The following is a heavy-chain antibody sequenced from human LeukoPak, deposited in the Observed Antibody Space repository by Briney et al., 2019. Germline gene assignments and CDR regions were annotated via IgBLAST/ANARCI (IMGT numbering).Heavy chain of an antibody. D-gene: IGHD3-22*01. CDR3: ARDRYYYDSSGYYSFEY. V-gene: IGHV3-11*01. Sequence: GGSLRLSCAASGFTFSDYYMSWIRQAPGEGLEWVSYISSSGSTIYYADSVKGRFTISRDNAKNSLYLQMNSLRAEDTAVYYCARDRYYYDSSGYYSFEYWGQGTLVTVSS. CDR2: ISSSGSTI. CDR1: GFTFSDYY. J-gene: IGHJ4*02.